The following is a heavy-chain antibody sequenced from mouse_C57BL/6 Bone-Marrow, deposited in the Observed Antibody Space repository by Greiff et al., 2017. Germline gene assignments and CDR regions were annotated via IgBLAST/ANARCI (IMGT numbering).Heavy chain of an antibody. CDR1: GFTFSDFY. V-gene: IGHV7-1*01. CDR2: SRNKANDYTT. J-gene: IGHJ4*01. Sequence: EVKVVESGGGLVQSGRSLRLSCATSGFTFSDFYMEWVRQAPGKGLEWIAASRNKANDYTTEYSATVKGRFIVSRDTSQSILYLQMNALRAEDTAIYYCARDADGSRGDYWGQGTSVTVSS. D-gene: IGHD1-1*01. CDR3: ARDADGSRGDY.